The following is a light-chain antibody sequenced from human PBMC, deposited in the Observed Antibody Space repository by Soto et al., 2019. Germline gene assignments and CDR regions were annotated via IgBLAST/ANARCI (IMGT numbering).Light chain of an antibody. CDR2: GAS. CDR3: QQYNNWPPLT. CDR1: QSVRSN. V-gene: IGKV3-15*01. Sequence: EVVMTQSPATLSVSPGERVTLSCRASQSVRSNLAWYLQKPGQAPRLLIYGASTRATGIPARFNASGSGTEFTLTISSLQSEDFAVYYCQQYNNWPPLTFGGGTKVEIK. J-gene: IGKJ4*01.